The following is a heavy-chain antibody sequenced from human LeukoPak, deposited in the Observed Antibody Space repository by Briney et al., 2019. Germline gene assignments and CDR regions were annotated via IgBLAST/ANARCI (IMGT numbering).Heavy chain of an antibody. CDR1: GFTFGDYA. J-gene: IGHJ6*04. CDR2: ISSSSSYT. D-gene: IGHD3-10*01. CDR3: ARDGYGSGSGYYGMDV. V-gene: IGHV3-11*06. Sequence: PGGSLRLSCTASGFTFGDYAMSWVRQAPGKGLEWVSYISSSSSYTNYADSVKGRFTISRDNAKNSLYLQMNSLRAEDTAVYYCARDGYGSGSGYYGMDVWGKGTTVTVSS.